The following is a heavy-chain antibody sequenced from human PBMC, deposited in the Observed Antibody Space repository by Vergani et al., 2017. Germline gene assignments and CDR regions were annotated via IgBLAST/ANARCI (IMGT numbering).Heavy chain of an antibody. D-gene: IGHD3-16*02. J-gene: IGHJ4*02. CDR2: INAGNGNT. CDR3: ARERVEDYGGGSYRIGGGYYFDY. CDR1: GYTFTSYA. Sequence: QVQLVQSGAEVKKPGASVKVSCKASGYTFTSYAMHWVRQAPGQRLEWMGWINAGNGNTKYSQKFQGRVTITRDTSASTAYMELSSLRSEDTAVYYCARERVEDYGGGSYRIGGGYYFDYWGQGTLVTVSS. V-gene: IGHV1-3*01.